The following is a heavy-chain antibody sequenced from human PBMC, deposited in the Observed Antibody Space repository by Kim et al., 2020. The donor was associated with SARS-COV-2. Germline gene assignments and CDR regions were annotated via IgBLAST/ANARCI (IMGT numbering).Heavy chain of an antibody. CDR1: GFTFSNYW. Sequence: GGSLRLSCAASGFTFSNYWMNWVRQPPGKGLELVANIKGDGSEKYYVDSVKGRFTISRDNAKNSLYLQMNSLRGEDTTVYYCVRENQLYCWGQGTLVTVSS. V-gene: IGHV3-7*01. CDR3: VRENQLYC. CDR2: IKGDGSEK. D-gene: IGHD2-2*01. J-gene: IGHJ4*02.